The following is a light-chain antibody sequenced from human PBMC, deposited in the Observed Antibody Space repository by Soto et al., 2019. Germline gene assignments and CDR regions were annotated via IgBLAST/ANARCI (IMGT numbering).Light chain of an antibody. CDR2: ASS. Sequence: DIPMTQSPSSLSASVGDRVTITCRTSQSIGNDLNWYQQRPGKAPKLLIYASSSLPTGVPSRFSGSGSGTDFTLTLSSLQPEDFATYFGQQTYSAPFTFGPGTKVDVK. CDR1: QSIGND. J-gene: IGKJ3*01. V-gene: IGKV1-39*01. CDR3: QQTYSAPFT.